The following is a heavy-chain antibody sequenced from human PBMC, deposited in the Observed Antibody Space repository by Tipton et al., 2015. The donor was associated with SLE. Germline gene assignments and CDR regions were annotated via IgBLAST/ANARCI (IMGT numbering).Heavy chain of an antibody. CDR3: ARIIAGHGDAFDV. J-gene: IGHJ3*01. Sequence: TLSLTCTVSGGSIGDNYWNWLRLSTGKGLEWIGRFYTDGRTRHKPSPASRLSPSFESRVTMSVDPSKNQFSLTLMSVTAADTAVYFCARIIAGHGDAFDVWGQGTMITVSS. CDR2: FYTDGRT. CDR1: GGSIGDNY. V-gene: IGHV4-4*07.